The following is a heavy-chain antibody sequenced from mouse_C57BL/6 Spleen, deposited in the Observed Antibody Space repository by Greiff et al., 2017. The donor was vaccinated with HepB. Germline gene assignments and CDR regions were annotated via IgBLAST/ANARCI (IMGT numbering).Heavy chain of an antibody. CDR3: ASRGYYYGSSYDY. CDR2: IYPGDGDT. CDR1: GYAFSSSW. V-gene: IGHV1-82*01. D-gene: IGHD1-1*01. Sequence: QVQLQQSGPELVKPGASVKISCKASGYAFSSSWMNWVKQRPGKGLEWIGRIYPGDGDTNYNGKFKGKATLTADTSSSTAYMQLSSLTSEDSAVYFCASRGYYYGSSYDYWGQGTTLTVSS. J-gene: IGHJ2*01.